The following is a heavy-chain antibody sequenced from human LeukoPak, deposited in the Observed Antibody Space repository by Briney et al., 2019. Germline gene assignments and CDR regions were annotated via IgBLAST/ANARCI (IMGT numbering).Heavy chain of an antibody. V-gene: IGHV1-18*01. CDR2: ISAYSGNT. D-gene: IGHD3-10*01. Sequence: ASVKVSCKASGYTFTSYGISWVRQAPGQGLEWLGWISAYSGNTNYAQKLQGRVTMTTDTSTSTAYMELRSLRSDDTAVFYCARDLLVRGEPDYWGQGTLVTVSS. CDR1: GYTFTSYG. CDR3: ARDLLVRGEPDY. J-gene: IGHJ4*02.